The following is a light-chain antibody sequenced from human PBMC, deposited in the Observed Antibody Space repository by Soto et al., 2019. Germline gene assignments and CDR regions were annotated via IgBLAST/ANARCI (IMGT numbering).Light chain of an antibody. CDR2: DAS. CDR1: QSVSSSY. V-gene: IGKV3D-20*01. CDR3: QQYCSSPWT. Sequence: ATVSLTPGERATLSCRASQSVSSSYLAWYQQKPGQAPRLLIYDASSIATGIPERFSGSGSGTDFTLTISRLEPEDFAMYYWQQYCSSPWTFGQGTKVDIK. J-gene: IGKJ1*01.